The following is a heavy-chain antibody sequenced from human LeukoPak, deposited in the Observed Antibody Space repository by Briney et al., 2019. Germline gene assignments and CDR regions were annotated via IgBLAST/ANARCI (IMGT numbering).Heavy chain of an antibody. CDR1: GGSFSGYY. Sequence: SETLSLTCAVYGGSFSGYYWSWIRQPPGKGLEWIGGINHSGSTNYNPSLKSRVTISVDTSKNQFSLKLSSVTAADTAVYYCARKLSNYYDSSGYFDYWGQGTLVTVSS. J-gene: IGHJ4*02. V-gene: IGHV4-34*01. D-gene: IGHD3-22*01. CDR2: INHSGST. CDR3: ARKLSNYYDSSGYFDY.